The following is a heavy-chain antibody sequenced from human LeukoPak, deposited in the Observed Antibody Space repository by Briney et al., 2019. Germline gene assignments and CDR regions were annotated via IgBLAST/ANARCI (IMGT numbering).Heavy chain of an antibody. CDR3: AREYRHFYCSSTSCYSSSWFDP. D-gene: IGHD2-2*02. V-gene: IGHV3-23*01. Sequence: GGSLRLSCAASGFTFSSYGMSWVRQAPGKGLEWVSAISGSGGSTYYVDSVKGRFTISRDNSKNTLYLQMNSLRAEDTAVYYCAREYRHFYCSSTSCYSSSWFDPWGQGTLVTVSS. J-gene: IGHJ5*02. CDR1: GFTFSSYG. CDR2: ISGSGGST.